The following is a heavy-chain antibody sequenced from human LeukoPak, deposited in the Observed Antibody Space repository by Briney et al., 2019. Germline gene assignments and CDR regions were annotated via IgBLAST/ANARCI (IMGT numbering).Heavy chain of an antibody. CDR2: IYYSGST. Sequence: SETLSLTCTVSGGSISSYYWSWIRQPPGKGLEWIGYIYYSGSTNYNPSLKSRVTISVDTSKNQFSLKLSSVTAADTAVYYCAGHHPRNTVDFWGQGPLVTVSS. J-gene: IGHJ4*02. D-gene: IGHD2/OR15-2a*01. V-gene: IGHV4-59*08. CDR3: AGHHPRNTVDF. CDR1: GGSISSYY.